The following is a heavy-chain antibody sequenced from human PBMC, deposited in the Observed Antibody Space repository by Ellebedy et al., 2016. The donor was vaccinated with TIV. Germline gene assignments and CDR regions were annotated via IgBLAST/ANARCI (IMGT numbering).Heavy chain of an antibody. CDR3: ARGPSTSAHLDS. CDR1: GFTVSSNY. V-gene: IGHV3-66*03. Sequence: GESLKISCAASGFTVSSNYMSWVRQAPGRGLEWVSTIYSSGGTYYAGSVKGRSTLSRDTSKNTVYLQMDSLRTEDTAVYYCARGPSTSAHLDSWGQGALVIVSS. CDR2: IYSSGGT. J-gene: IGHJ4*02.